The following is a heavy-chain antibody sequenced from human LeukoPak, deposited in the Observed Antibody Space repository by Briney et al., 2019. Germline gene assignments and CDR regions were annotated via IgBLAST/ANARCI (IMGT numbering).Heavy chain of an antibody. CDR1: GFTFSSYS. CDR2: ISSSSSYI. J-gene: IGHJ6*02. V-gene: IGHV3-21*04. Sequence: GGSLRLSCAASGFTFSSYSMNWVRQAPGKGLEWVSSISSSSSYIYYADSVKGRFTISRDNSKNTLYLQMNSLRAEDTAVYYCARAYYDILTGYYAPPYGMDVWGQGTTVTVSS. D-gene: IGHD3-9*01. CDR3: ARAYYDILTGYYAPPYGMDV.